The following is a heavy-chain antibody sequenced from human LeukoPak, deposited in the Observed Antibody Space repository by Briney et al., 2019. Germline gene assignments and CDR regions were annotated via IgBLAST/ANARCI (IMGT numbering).Heavy chain of an antibody. Sequence: PSQTLSLTCTVSGGSITSGLYYWTWIRQTAGKGLEWIGRKYTTGATNYNPSLKSRVTISIDTSRNQFSLKLTSVTAADTAVYYCAREGSSWYHFDYWGQGTLVTVSS. D-gene: IGHD6-13*01. CDR2: KYTTGAT. CDR1: GGSITSGLYY. J-gene: IGHJ4*02. V-gene: IGHV4-61*02. CDR3: AREGSSWYHFDY.